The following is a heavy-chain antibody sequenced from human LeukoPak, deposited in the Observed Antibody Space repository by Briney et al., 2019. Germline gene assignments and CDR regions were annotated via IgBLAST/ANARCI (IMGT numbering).Heavy chain of an antibody. D-gene: IGHD3-22*01. J-gene: IGHJ4*02. CDR3: ARGGYYYDSSGYYYYLDY. Sequence: WVRQAPGKGLEWVSGINWNGGSTGYADSVKGRFTISRDNAKNSLYLQMNSLRAEDTALYYCARGGYYYDSSGYYYYLDYWGQGTLVTVSS. CDR2: INWNGGST. V-gene: IGHV3-20*03.